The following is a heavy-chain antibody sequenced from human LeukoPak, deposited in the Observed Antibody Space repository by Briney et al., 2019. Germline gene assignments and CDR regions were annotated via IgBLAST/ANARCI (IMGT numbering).Heavy chain of an antibody. D-gene: IGHD6-13*01. Sequence: PSETLSLTCAVYGESSCDYYWSCIRQPPGKGLERIGEIRHSGTTNYNPSLKSRTTISVDSSKNQFSLNLSSVTAAETAVYYCTRVKGRDSSSWLSETGPDYWGQGTLVTVS. CDR2: IRHSGTT. V-gene: IGHV4-34*01. CDR3: TRVKGRDSSSWLSETGPDY. CDR1: GESSCDYY. J-gene: IGHJ4*02.